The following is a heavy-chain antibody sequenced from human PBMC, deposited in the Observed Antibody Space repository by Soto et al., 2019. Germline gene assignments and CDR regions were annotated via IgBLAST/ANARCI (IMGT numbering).Heavy chain of an antibody. Sequence: PGGSLRLTCAASGFTFSSYAMSWVRQAPGKGLEWVSAISGSGGSTYYADSVKGRFTISRDNSKNTLYLQMNSLRAEDTAVYYCAKEVYGSGSSDGMDVWGQGTTVTVSS. J-gene: IGHJ6*02. CDR2: ISGSGGST. CDR3: AKEVYGSGSSDGMDV. D-gene: IGHD3-10*01. CDR1: GFTFSSYA. V-gene: IGHV3-23*01.